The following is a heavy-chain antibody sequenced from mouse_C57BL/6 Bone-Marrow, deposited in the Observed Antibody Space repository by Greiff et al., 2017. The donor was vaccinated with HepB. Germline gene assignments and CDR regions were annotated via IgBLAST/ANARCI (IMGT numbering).Heavy chain of an antibody. J-gene: IGHJ1*03. CDR1: GYTFTSYW. D-gene: IGHD1-1*01. Sequence: QVQLQQPGAELVKPGASVKMSCKASGYTFTSYWITWVKQRPGQGLEWIGDIYPGSGSTNYNEKFKSKATLTVDTSSSTVYMQLSGLTSEDSAVDYCARLYYGCSSYVGGYFDVWGTGTTVTVSS. V-gene: IGHV1-55*01. CDR3: ARLYYGCSSYVGGYFDV. CDR2: IYPGSGST.